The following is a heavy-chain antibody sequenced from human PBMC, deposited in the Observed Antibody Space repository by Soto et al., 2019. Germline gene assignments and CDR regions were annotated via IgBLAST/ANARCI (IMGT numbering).Heavy chain of an antibody. CDR1: GGTFSSYA. CDR2: IIPIFGTA. V-gene: IGHV1-69*01. J-gene: IGHJ3*02. CDR3: ARDRAPSYSSGSHGVFDI. D-gene: IGHD6-19*01. Sequence: QVQLVQSGAEVKKPGSSVKVSCKASGGTFSSYAISWVRQAPGQGLEWMGGIIPIFGTANYAQKFQGRVTITADESTSTAYMELSSLRSEDTAVYYCARDRAPSYSSGSHGVFDIWGQGTMVTVSS.